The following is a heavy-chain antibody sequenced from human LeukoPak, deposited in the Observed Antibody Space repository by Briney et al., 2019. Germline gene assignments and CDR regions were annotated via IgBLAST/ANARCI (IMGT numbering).Heavy chain of an antibody. CDR1: GGSISSSSYY. J-gene: IGHJ4*02. CDR2: IYYSGST. CDR3: ARQLGYCSSTSCEITDY. D-gene: IGHD2-2*01. V-gene: IGHV4-39*01. Sequence: SETLSLTCTVSGGSISSSSYYWGWIRQPPGKGLEWIGSIYYSGSTYYNPSLKSRVTISVDTSKNQFSLKLSSATAADTAVYYCARQLGYCSSTSCEITDYWGQGTLVTVSS.